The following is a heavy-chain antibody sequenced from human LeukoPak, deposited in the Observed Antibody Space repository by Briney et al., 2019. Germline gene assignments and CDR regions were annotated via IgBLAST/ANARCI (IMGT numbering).Heavy chain of an antibody. CDR2: IKQDGSEK. CDR3: ARGSYYYDSSGLRGGY. CDR1: GFTFSSYW. J-gene: IGHJ4*02. Sequence: GGSLRLSCAASGFTFSSYWMSWVRQAPGKGLEWVANIKQDGSEKYYVDSVKGRFTISRDNAKNTLYLQMNSLRAEDTAVYYCARGSYYYDSSGLRGGYWGQGTLVTVSS. D-gene: IGHD3-22*01. V-gene: IGHV3-7*01.